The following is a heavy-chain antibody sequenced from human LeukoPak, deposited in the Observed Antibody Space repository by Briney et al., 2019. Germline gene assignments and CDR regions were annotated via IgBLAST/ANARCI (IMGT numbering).Heavy chain of an antibody. CDR3: ARSGLIRFDY. J-gene: IGHJ4*02. CDR2: ISDNGGNT. CDR1: GFTFSIYG. Sequence: GGSLRLSCAASGFTFSIYGMGWVRQAPGKGLEWVSSISDNGGNTYYADSVKGRVTISRDNSKNTLYLQMNSLRAEDTAVYYCARSGLIRFDYWGQGTLVTVSS. V-gene: IGHV3-23*01. D-gene: IGHD2-15*01.